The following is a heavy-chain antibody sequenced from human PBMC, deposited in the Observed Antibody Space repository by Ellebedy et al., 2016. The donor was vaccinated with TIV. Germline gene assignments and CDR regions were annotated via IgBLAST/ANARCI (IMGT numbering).Heavy chain of an antibody. D-gene: IGHD3-22*01. CDR3: ARGFYDSSGYYQASPYYFDY. CDR1: GGSFSGYY. J-gene: IGHJ4*02. Sequence: SETLSLXCAVYGGSFSGYYWSWIRQPPGKGLEWIGEINHSGSTNYNPSLKSRVTISVDTSKNQFSLKLSSVTAADTAVYYCARGFYDSSGYYQASPYYFDYWGQGTLVTVSS. V-gene: IGHV4-34*01. CDR2: INHSGST.